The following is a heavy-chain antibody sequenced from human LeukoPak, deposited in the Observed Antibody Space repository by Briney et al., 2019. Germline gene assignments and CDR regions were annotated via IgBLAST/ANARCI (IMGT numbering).Heavy chain of an antibody. V-gene: IGHV3-11*06. J-gene: IGHJ4*02. D-gene: IGHD3-22*01. CDR3: AKSSTGYSFDY. Sequence: GGSLRLSCAASGFTFSDYYMNWIRQTPGKGLEWISHISSSSGHTNYADSVKGRFTISRDNAKNSLYLQMNSLRAEDTAVYYCAKSSTGYSFDYWGQGTLVTVSS. CDR1: GFTFSDYY. CDR2: ISSSSGHT.